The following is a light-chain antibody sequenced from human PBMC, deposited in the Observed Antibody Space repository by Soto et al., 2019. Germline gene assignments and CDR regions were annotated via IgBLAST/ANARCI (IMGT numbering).Light chain of an antibody. CDR2: GTS. J-gene: IGKJ1*01. CDR1: QGVSSNY. Sequence: EIVLTHSPGTLSLSPGERATLSCRASQGVSSNYLACYQQKSGEAPRLLLYGTSSRATGTPERFSGSGSGTHFPLTISSLEPEDFAVYYCQHYGSSRTFGQGTTVDIK. V-gene: IGKV3-20*01. CDR3: QHYGSSRT.